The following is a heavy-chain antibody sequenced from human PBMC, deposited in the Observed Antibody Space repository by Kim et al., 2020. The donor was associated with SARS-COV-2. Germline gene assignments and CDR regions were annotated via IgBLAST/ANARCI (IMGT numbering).Heavy chain of an antibody. Sequence: SVKVSCKASGGTFSSYAISCVRQAPGQGLEWMGGIIPIFGTSNYAQKFQGRVTITADESTSTAYKELSSLRSEDRAVYYCACSSSWISGGESDYWGEGTLVTVSS. CDR3: ACSSSWISGGESDY. CDR1: GGTFSSYA. D-gene: IGHD6-6*01. CDR2: IIPIFGTS. J-gene: IGHJ4*02. V-gene: IGHV1-69*13.